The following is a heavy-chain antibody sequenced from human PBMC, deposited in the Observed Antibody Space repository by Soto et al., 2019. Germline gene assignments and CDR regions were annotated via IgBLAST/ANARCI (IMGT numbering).Heavy chain of an antibody. D-gene: IGHD2-21*02. V-gene: IGHV1-69*06. Sequence: QVQLVQSGAEVKKPGSSVKVSCKASGGTFSSYAISWVRQAPGQGLEWMGGIIPIFGTANYAQKFQGRVTIHADKSTSTAYMELSSLRSEDTAVYYCARNSLNCGGDCLPFDYWGQGTLVTVSS. CDR2: IIPIFGTA. CDR1: GGTFSSYA. J-gene: IGHJ4*02. CDR3: ARNSLNCGGDCLPFDY.